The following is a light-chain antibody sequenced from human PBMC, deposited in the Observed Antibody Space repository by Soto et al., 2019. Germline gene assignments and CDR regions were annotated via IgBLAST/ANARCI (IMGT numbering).Light chain of an antibody. J-gene: IGLJ1*01. V-gene: IGLV2-11*01. CDR3: CSYAGSYTYV. Sequence: QSVLTQPLSVSGSPGRSVTISCTGTSSDVGGYNYVSWYQQHPGKAPQLMIYDVSKRPSGVPDHFSGSKSGNTASLTISGLQAEDEADYYCCSYAGSYTYVFGTGTKVTVL. CDR2: DVS. CDR1: SSDVGGYNY.